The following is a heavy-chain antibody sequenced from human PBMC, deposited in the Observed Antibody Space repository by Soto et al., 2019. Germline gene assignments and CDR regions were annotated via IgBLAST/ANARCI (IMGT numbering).Heavy chain of an antibody. Sequence: ASVKVSCKASGFTFTSSAVQWVRQARGQGLEWMGWIGVDSGNTNYAQKLQGRVTMTTDTSTSTAYMELRSLRSDDTAVYYCARTYYDILTGDYWGQGTLVTVSS. CDR2: IGVDSGNT. J-gene: IGHJ4*02. CDR1: GFTFTSSA. V-gene: IGHV1-18*01. D-gene: IGHD3-9*01. CDR3: ARTYYDILTGDY.